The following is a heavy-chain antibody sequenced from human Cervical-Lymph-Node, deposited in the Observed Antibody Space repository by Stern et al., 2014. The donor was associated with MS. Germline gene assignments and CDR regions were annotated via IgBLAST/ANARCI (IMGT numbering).Heavy chain of an antibody. CDR1: GYYFTDYD. D-gene: IGHD1-7*01. Sequence: QVQLGQSGAEVRKPGASVKVSCKTSGYYFTDYDIHWVRQAPGQGLEWMGRINPKSGDTYYGQKFQGRVTMTRDTSISTVYMELSRLTSDDTAVFYCASLGTIDYFFYGLNVWGQGTTVTVSS. CDR2: INPKSGDT. CDR3: ASLGTIDYFFYGLNV. J-gene: IGHJ6*02. V-gene: IGHV1-2*06.